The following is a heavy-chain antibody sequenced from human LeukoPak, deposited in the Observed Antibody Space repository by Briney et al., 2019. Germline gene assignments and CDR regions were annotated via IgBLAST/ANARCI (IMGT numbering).Heavy chain of an antibody. CDR1: GFSINSGHY. V-gene: IGHV4-38-2*02. D-gene: IGHD2-15*01. Sequence: PSETLSLTCTVSGFSINSGHYWGWIRQPPGKGLEWIGSIYHNGTTYYSPSLKSRGTISVDTSKNRFSLRLSSVNAADTAVYYCARVVGYCNGLCRDAFDIWGQGTMVTVSS. CDR3: ARVVGYCNGLCRDAFDI. J-gene: IGHJ3*02. CDR2: IYHNGTT.